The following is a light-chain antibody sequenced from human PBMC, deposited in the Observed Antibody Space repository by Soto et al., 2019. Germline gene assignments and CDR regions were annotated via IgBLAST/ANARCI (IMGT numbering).Light chain of an antibody. J-gene: IGLJ2*01. CDR2: VNS. CDR1: SSNIGAGYD. CDR3: QSYDSSLSAVV. V-gene: IGLV1-40*01. Sequence: QSVLTQPPSVSGAPGQRVTISCTGSSSNIGAGYDVHWYQQLPGTAPKLLIHVNSNRPSGVPDRFSGSKSDTSASLAITGLQAEDEADYYCQSYDSSLSAVVFGGGTKVTVL.